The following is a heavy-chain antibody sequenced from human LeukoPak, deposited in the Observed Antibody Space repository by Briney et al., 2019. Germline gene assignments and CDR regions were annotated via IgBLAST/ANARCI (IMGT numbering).Heavy chain of an antibody. CDR1: GYTFTSYG. V-gene: IGHV1-18*01. D-gene: IGHD3-16*01. CDR2: ISAYNGNT. CDR3: ARRMITFGGPLGDYYYMDV. Sequence: ASVKVSCKASGYTFTSYGISWVRQAPGQGLEWMGWISAYNGNTNYAQKLQGRVTMTTDTSTSTAYMELRSLRSDDTAVYYCARRMITFGGPLGDYYYMDVWGKGTTVTVSS. J-gene: IGHJ6*03.